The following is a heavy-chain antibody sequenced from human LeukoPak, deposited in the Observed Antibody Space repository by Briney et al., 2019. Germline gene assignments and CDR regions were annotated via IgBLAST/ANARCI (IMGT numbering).Heavy chain of an antibody. J-gene: IGHJ3*02. CDR3: ARDLRI. CDR2: ISYDGSNK. CDR1: GFTFSSYA. V-gene: IGHV3-30-3*01. Sequence: GGSLRLSCAASGFTFSSYAMHWVRQAPGKGLEWVAVISYDGSNKYYADSVKGRFTISRDNSKNTLYLQMNSLRAEDTAVYYCARDLRIWGQGTMVTVSS.